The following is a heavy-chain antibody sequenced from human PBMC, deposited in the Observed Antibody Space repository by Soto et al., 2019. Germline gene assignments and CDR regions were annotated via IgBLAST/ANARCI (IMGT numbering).Heavy chain of an antibody. J-gene: IGHJ4*02. D-gene: IGHD4-17*01. Sequence: PSETLSLTCTVSGASIITDNYFWVWIRQSPRRGLELIGSISYSGRTYDNPPLQSRVTISIDASKNQFSLKLTSVTTADTAVYYCARRRASDYGGNHHPYYFDRWGQGALVTVSS. CDR3: ARRRASDYGGNHHPYYFDR. CDR2: ISYSGRT. CDR1: GASIITDNYF. V-gene: IGHV4-39*01.